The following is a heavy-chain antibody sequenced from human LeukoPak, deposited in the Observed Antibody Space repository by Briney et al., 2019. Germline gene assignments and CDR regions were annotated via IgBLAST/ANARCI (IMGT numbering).Heavy chain of an antibody. Sequence: SVKVSCKASGGTFSSYAISWVRQAPGQGLEWMGRIIPILGIANYAQKFQGRVTITADKSTSTAYMELSSLRSEDTAVYYCARAADYYDSSGYYYLYAFDIWGQGTMVTVSS. CDR1: GGTFSSYA. J-gene: IGHJ3*02. CDR2: IIPILGIA. D-gene: IGHD3-22*01. V-gene: IGHV1-69*04. CDR3: ARAADYYDSSGYYYLYAFDI.